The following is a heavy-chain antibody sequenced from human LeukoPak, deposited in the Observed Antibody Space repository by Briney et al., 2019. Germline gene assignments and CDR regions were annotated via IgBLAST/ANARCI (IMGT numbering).Heavy chain of an antibody. D-gene: IGHD2-8*01. J-gene: IGHJ6*03. Sequence: VASVKVSCKASGYTFTGYYMHWVRQAPGQGLEWMGWINPNSGGTNYAQKFQGRVTMTRDTSISTAYMELSRLRSDDTAVYYCARDIVLMVYAMSASGRYYYMDVWGKGTTVTVSS. CDR1: GYTFTGYY. CDR3: ARDIVLMVYAMSASGRYYYMDV. V-gene: IGHV1-2*02. CDR2: INPNSGGT.